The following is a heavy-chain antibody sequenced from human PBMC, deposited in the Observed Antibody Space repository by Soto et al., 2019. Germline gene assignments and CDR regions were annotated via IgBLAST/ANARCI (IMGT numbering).Heavy chain of an antibody. Sequence: SVKVSCKASGGTFSSYAISWVRQAPGQGLEWMGGIIPIFGTANYAQKFQGRVTITADESTSTAYMELSSLRSEDTAVYYCASGGLLAGDYYYGTDVWGQGTTVTVSS. J-gene: IGHJ6*02. CDR2: IIPIFGTA. D-gene: IGHD3-16*01. V-gene: IGHV1-69*13. CDR3: ASGGLLAGDYYYGTDV. CDR1: GGTFSSYA.